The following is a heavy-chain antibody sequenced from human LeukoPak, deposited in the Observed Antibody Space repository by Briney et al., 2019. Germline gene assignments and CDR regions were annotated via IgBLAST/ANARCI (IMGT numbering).Heavy chain of an antibody. J-gene: IGHJ4*02. V-gene: IGHV4-34*01. D-gene: IGHD4-23*01. CDR3: ARDSGGNPDY. Sequence: SETLSLTCAVYGGSFSGYYWSWIRQPPGKGLEWIGEINHSGSTNYNPSLKSRVTISVDTSKNQFSLKLSSVTAADTAVYYCARDSGGNPDYWGQGTLVTVSS. CDR1: GGSFSGYY. CDR2: INHSGST.